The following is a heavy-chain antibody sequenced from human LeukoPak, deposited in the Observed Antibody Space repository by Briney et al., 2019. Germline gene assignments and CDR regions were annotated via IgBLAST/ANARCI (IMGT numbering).Heavy chain of an antibody. D-gene: IGHD3-10*01. CDR1: GGSFSGYY. J-gene: IGHJ4*02. CDR2: INHSGST. Sequence: PSETLSLTCAVYGGSFSGYYWSWIRQPPGKGLEWIGEINHSGSTNYNHSLKSRVTISVDTSKNQFSLKLNSVTAADTAVYYCARPRLLYGSGPTLVWGPGTLVTVSS. V-gene: IGHV4-34*01. CDR3: ARPRLLYGSGPTLV.